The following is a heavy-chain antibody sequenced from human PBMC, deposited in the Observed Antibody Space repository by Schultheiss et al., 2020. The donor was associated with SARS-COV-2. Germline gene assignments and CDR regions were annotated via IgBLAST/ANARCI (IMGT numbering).Heavy chain of an antibody. CDR1: GGSISSYY. CDR2: IYTSGST. D-gene: IGHD4-17*01. V-gene: IGHV4-4*07. Sequence: SETLSLTCTVSGGSISSYYWSWIRQPAGKGLEWIGRIYTSGSTTYNPSLKSRVTISVDTSKNQFSLKLSSVTAADTAVYYCARDGQLYGDYAFDYWGQGTLVTVSS. CDR3: ARDGQLYGDYAFDY. J-gene: IGHJ4*02.